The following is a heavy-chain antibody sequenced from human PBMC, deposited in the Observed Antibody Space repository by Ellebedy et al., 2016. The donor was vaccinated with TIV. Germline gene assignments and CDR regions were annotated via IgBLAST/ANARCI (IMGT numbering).Heavy chain of an antibody. Sequence: ASVKVSXXASGYTFTGYYMHWVRQAPGQGLEWMGWINPNSGGTNYAQKFQGRVTMTRDTSISTAYMELSRLRSDDTAVYYCAREGERRAAAEASDYWGQGTLVTVSS. J-gene: IGHJ4*02. D-gene: IGHD6-13*01. V-gene: IGHV1-2*02. CDR3: AREGERRAAAEASDY. CDR1: GYTFTGYY. CDR2: INPNSGGT.